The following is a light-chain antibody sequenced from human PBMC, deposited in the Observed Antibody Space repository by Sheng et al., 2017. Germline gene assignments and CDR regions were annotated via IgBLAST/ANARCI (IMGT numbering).Light chain of an antibody. Sequence: IQLTQSPSSLSASIGDRVTITCRASRGISSALAWYQQKPGNAPNLLIYDASNLKSGVPLRFGGSGFGTDFTLTISSLQAEDSATYYCQQANSWPPTFGQGTKVEIK. J-gene: IGKJ1*01. CDR3: QQANSWPPT. CDR1: RGISSA. CDR2: DAS. V-gene: IGKV1-13*02.